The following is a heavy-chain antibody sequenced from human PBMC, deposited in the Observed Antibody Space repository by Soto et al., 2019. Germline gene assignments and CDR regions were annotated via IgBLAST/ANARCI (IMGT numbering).Heavy chain of an antibody. CDR3: AREGRGSYYADH. CDR1: GAPINLYW. V-gene: IGHV4-4*07. D-gene: IGHD3-10*01. CDR2: IYTNETT. J-gene: IGHJ4*02. Sequence: SETLSLTCTVSGAPINLYWWSWIRHSAGKGLEWIGRIYTNETTNYNPSLKSRVTMSVDTSRNQFSLKLSSVTAADTAIYYCAREGRGSYYADHWGQGTLVTVSS.